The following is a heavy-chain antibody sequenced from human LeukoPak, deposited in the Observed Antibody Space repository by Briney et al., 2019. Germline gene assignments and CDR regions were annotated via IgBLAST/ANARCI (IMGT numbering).Heavy chain of an antibody. CDR1: GFTFSSYA. J-gene: IGHJ1*01. V-gene: IGHV3-23*01. CDR3: AKDGLANIAAAGYFQH. CDR2: ISGSGGST. Sequence: GGSLRLSCAASGFTFSSYAMSWVRQAPGKGLEWVSAISGSGGSTYYADSVKGRFTISRDNSKNTLYLQMNGLRAEDTAVYYCAKDGLANIAAAGYFQHWGQGTLVTVSS. D-gene: IGHD6-13*01.